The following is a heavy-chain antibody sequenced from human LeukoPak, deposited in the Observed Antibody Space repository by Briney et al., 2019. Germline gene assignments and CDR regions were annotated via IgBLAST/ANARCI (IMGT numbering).Heavy chain of an antibody. CDR2: IYDDNT. Sequence: PGGSLRLSCAASGFTVSAYAMAWVRQAPGKGLEWVSTIYDDNTYYADSVQGRFTISRDNSRDTVFLQMNSLRVEDTAVYYCTKNLAETGHYGMDVWGQGTTVIVSS. D-gene: IGHD6-19*01. J-gene: IGHJ6*02. V-gene: IGHV3-23*01. CDR1: GFTVSAYA. CDR3: TKNLAETGHYGMDV.